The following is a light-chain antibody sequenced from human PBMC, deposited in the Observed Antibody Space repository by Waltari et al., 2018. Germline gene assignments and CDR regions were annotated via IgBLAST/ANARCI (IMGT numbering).Light chain of an antibody. CDR3: QQYYSDPYT. V-gene: IGKV4-1*01. CDR1: QSVLYSSNNKNY. CDR2: WAS. J-gene: IGKJ2*01. Sequence: DIVMTQSPDSLAVSLGERATINCKSSQSVLYSSNNKNYLAWSQQKPGQPPKLLIYWASTRESGVPDRFSGSGSGTDFTLTVSSLQAEDVAVYYCQQYYSDPYTFAQGTKLEIK.